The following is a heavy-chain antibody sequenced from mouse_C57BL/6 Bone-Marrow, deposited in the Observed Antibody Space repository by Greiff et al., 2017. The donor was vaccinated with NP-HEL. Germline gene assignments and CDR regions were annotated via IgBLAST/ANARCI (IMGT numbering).Heavy chain of an antibody. D-gene: IGHD1-1*01. Sequence: EVQLVESGGDLVKPGGSLKLSCAASGFTFSSYGMSWVRQTPDKRLEWVATISSGGSYTYYPDSVKGRFTISRDNAKNTLYLQMSSLKSEDTAMYYCARNWYYYGSSHFDYWGQGTTLTVSS. CDR3: ARNWYYYGSSHFDY. CDR1: GFTFSSYG. J-gene: IGHJ2*01. CDR2: ISSGGSYT. V-gene: IGHV5-6*01.